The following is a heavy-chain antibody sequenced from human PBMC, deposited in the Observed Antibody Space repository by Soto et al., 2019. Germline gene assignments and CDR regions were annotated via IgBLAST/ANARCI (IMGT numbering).Heavy chain of an antibody. J-gene: IGHJ6*02. CDR3: ARDGRDYYGIDA. V-gene: IGHV4-31*03. Sequence: QVQLQESGPGLVKPSQTLALTCTVSGGSITSAGYYWTWIRHLPGKGMEWIGNIYSSGGTHYNPSLRSRVTTSVETSKNQCSLKLSSVTAADTAMYYCARDGRDYYGIDAWGQGTTAPVSS. CDR1: GGSITSAGYY. CDR2: IYSSGGT.